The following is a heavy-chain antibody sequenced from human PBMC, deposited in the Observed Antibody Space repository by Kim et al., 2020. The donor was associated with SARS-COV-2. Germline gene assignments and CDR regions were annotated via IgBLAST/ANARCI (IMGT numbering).Heavy chain of an antibody. V-gene: IGHV3-30*18. CDR2: ISYDGSNK. CDR1: GFTFSSYG. Sequence: GGSLRLSCAASGFTFSSYGMHWVRQAPGKGLEWVAVISYDGSNKYYADSVKGRFTISRDNSKNTLYLQMNSLRAEDTAVYYCAKDGSELDFWSGYYSYYYYYGMDVWGQGTTVTVSS. J-gene: IGHJ6*02. CDR3: AKDGSELDFWSGYYSYYYYYGMDV. D-gene: IGHD3-3*01.